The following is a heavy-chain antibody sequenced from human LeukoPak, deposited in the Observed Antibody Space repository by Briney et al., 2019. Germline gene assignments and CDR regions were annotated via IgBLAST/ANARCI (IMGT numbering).Heavy chain of an antibody. J-gene: IGHJ4*02. CDR1: GGSVSSYY. V-gene: IGHV4-4*07. Sequence: PSETLSLTCTVSGGSVSSYYWSWIRQPAGKGLEWIGRIYTSGSTNYNPSLKSRVTMSVDTSKNQFSLKLSSVTAADTAVYYCARDLGGDYYDSSGYYFAYYFDYWGQGTLVTVSS. D-gene: IGHD3-22*01. CDR3: ARDLGGDYYDSSGYYFAYYFDY. CDR2: IYTSGST.